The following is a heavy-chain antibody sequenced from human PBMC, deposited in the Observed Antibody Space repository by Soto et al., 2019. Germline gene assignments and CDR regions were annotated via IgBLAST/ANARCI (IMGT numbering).Heavy chain of an antibody. V-gene: IGHV4-61*01. CDR1: GGSVSSGNYY. CDR2: VYYSGST. Sequence: QVLLQESGPGLVKPSETLSLTCTVSGGSVSSGNYYWSWIRQPPGKGLEWIGYVYYSGSTTYNPSLKSRLTIVVDTSRNQFPIKLSSVTAADTAVYYWSSFVRTGWRYYFDHWGQGILVPVSS. D-gene: IGHD6-19*01. J-gene: IGHJ4*02. CDR3: SSFVRTGWRYYFDH.